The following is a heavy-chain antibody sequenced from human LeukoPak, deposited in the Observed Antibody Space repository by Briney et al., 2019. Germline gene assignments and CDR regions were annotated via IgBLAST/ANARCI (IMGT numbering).Heavy chain of an antibody. Sequence: GGSLRLSCAASGFTFSSYEMNWVRQAPGKGLEWVSSTSSSSSYIYYADSVKGRFTISRDNSKNTLYLQMNSLRAEDTAVYYCAKDALGSGWYFDYWGQGTLVTVSS. CDR1: GFTFSSYE. J-gene: IGHJ4*02. CDR2: TSSSSSYI. CDR3: AKDALGSGWYFDY. D-gene: IGHD6-19*01. V-gene: IGHV3-21*04.